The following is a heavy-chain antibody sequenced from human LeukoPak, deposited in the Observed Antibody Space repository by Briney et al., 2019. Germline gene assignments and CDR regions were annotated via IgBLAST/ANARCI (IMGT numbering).Heavy chain of an antibody. CDR2: ISGSGGST. J-gene: IGHJ4*02. CDR1: GFTFSSYA. V-gene: IGHV3-23*01. CDR3: AKDRHYDSSPFDY. Sequence: GGSLRLSCAASGFTFSSYAMSWVRQAPGKGLEWVSAISGSGGSTYYADSVKGRFTISRDNSKNTLYLQVNSLRAEDTAVYYCAKDRHYDSSPFDYWGQGTLVTVSS. D-gene: IGHD3-22*01.